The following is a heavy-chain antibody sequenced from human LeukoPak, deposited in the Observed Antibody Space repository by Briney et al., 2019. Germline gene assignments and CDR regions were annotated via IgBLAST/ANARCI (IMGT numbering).Heavy chain of an antibody. CDR2: ISYDGSNK. V-gene: IGHV3-30-3*01. CDR3: ARGYYYDSSGYYYGDY. D-gene: IGHD3-22*01. CDR1: GFTFSSYA. J-gene: IGHJ4*02. Sequence: GGSLRLSCAASGFTFSSYAMHWVRQAPGKGLEWVAVISYDGSNKYYADSVKGRFTISRDNSKNTLYLPMNSLRAEDTAVYYCARGYYYDSSGYYYGDYWGQGTLVTVSS.